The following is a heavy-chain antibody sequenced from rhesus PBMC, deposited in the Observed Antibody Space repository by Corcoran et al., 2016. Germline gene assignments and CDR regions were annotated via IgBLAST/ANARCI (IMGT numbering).Heavy chain of an antibody. D-gene: IGHD3-3*01. V-gene: IGHV4S12*01. Sequence: QVQLQESGPGVVKPSETLSLTCPVSGGTISRGYCYWSWFRHPPGKGLEWIGGIYRNREKTNYHPSHKRRDSSTKDTTKNQFSLKLSSVTATDTAVDDCARESGAFGLVIRNRFDVWGPGVLVTVSS. CDR1: GGTISRGYCY. CDR3: ARESGAFGLVIRNRFDV. J-gene: IGHJ5-1*01. CDR2: IYRNREKT.